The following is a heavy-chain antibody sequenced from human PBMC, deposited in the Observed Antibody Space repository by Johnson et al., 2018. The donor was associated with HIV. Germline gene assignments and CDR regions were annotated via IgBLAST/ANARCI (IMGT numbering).Heavy chain of an antibody. CDR2: ISYDGSNK. J-gene: IGHJ3*02. Sequence: QMLLVESGGGVVQPGRSLRLSCAASGFTFSSYAMHWVRQAPGKGLEWVAVISYDGSNKYYADSVNGRFTISRDNSKNTLYLQMNSLRAEDTAVYYCARGSYNFWSGEREAFDIWGQGTMVTVSS. V-gene: IGHV3-30-3*01. CDR1: GFTFSSYA. D-gene: IGHD3-3*01. CDR3: ARGSYNFWSGEREAFDI.